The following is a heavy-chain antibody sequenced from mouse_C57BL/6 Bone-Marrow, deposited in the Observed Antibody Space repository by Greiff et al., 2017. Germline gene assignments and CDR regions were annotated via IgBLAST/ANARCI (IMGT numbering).Heavy chain of an antibody. CDR3: TDYLFAY. CDR1: GFNIKDDY. CDR2: IDPENGDT. V-gene: IGHV14-4*01. J-gene: IGHJ3*01. Sequence: VQLKESGAELVRPGASVKLSCTASGFNIKDDYMHWVKQRPEQGLEWIGWIDPENGDTEYASKFQGKATITADTSSNTAYLQLSSLTSEDTAVYYCTDYLFAYWGQGTLVTVSA. D-gene: IGHD5-5*01.